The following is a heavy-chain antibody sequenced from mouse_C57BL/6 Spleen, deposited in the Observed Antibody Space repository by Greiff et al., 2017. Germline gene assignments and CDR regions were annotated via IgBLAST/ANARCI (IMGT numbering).Heavy chain of an antibody. CDR2: INPSSGYT. CDR1: GYTFTSYT. J-gene: IGHJ4*01. V-gene: IGHV1-4*01. D-gene: IGHD4-1*01. CDR3: ASRTGTGAMDY. Sequence: QVQLKESGAELARPGASVKMSCKASGYTFTSYTMHWVKQRPGQGLEWIGYINPSSGYTKYNQKFKDKATLTADKSSSTAYMQLSSLTSEDSAVYYCASRTGTGAMDYWGQGTSVTVSS.